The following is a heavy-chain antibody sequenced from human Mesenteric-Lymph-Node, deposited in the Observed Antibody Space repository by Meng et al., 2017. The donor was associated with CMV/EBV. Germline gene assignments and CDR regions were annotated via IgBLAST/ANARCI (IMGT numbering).Heavy chain of an antibody. J-gene: IGHJ4*02. D-gene: IGHD3-9*01. CDR2: INHSVSS. V-gene: IGHV4-34*01. CDR1: VGSFSGNN. Sequence: VQFNPLGSGLCNLWDSLAVTFAFNVGSFSGNNGNWIRQSPEKGLEWILEINHSVSSTDNPYFTTLIIRSVATSTNQISQNICPVTTSDTAVYYCAKGSSNDILTGYFDYWGQGTLVTVSS. CDR3: AKGSSNDILTGYFDY.